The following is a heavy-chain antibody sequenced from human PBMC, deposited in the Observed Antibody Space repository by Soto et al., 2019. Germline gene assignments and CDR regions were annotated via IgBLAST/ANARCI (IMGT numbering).Heavy chain of an antibody. Sequence: QVHLVESGGGVVQPGRSLRLSCAASGFSFSKYGMHWVRQAPGKGLEWVAEMSDDGSKKYYGDSVKGRFTISRDNSKNTLYLLMDSLRPEDTAMYYCAKELRENGGYYFDCWGQGTLVTVSS. CDR1: GFSFSKYG. CDR3: AKELRENGGYYFDC. D-gene: IGHD3-16*01. V-gene: IGHV3-30*18. J-gene: IGHJ4*02. CDR2: MSDDGSKK.